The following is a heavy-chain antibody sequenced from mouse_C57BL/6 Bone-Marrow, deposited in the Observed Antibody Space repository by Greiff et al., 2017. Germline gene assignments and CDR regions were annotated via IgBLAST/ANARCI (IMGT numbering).Heavy chain of an antibody. CDR1: GYTFTNYW. V-gene: IGHV1-63*01. D-gene: IGHD3-3*01. CDR2: IYPGGGYT. CDR3: ARSRDDAMDY. Sequence: QVQLKESGAELVRPGTSVKMSCKASGYTFTNYWIGWAKQRPGHGLEWIGDIYPGGGYTNYNDKFKGKATLTADKSSSTAYMQFSSLTSEDSAIYYCARSRDDAMDYWGQGTSVTVSS. J-gene: IGHJ4*01.